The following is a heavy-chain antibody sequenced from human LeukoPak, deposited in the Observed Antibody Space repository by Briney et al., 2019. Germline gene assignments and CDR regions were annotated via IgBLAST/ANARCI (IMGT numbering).Heavy chain of an antibody. V-gene: IGHV3-30*18. CDR2: ISYDGSNK. CDR3: AKVPQYYDILTGYPDHYYYYGMDV. CDR1: GFTFSSYG. D-gene: IGHD3-9*01. Sequence: GRSLRLSCAASGFTFSSYGMHWVRQAPGKGLEWVAVISYDGSNKYYADSVKGRFTISRDNSKNTLYLQMNSLRAEDTAVYYCAKVPQYYDILTGYPDHYYYYGMDVWGQGTTATVSS. J-gene: IGHJ6*02.